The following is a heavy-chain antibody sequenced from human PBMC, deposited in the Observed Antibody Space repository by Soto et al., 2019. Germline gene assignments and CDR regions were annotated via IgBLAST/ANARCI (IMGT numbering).Heavy chain of an antibody. D-gene: IGHD6-13*01. Sequence: QVLLQESGPGLVKPSETLSLTCTVSGSSISSSSYYWGWIRQPPGKGLEWIGSEHYRVNTYYSPSLKSRVTTTVDTSKNQFSLKLYSVTAADTALYYCARNKDTSSRYLLPDYWGQGPLVTVSS. CDR3: ARNKDTSSRYLLPDY. V-gene: IGHV4-39*01. CDR1: GSSISSSSYY. CDR2: EHYRVNT. J-gene: IGHJ4*02.